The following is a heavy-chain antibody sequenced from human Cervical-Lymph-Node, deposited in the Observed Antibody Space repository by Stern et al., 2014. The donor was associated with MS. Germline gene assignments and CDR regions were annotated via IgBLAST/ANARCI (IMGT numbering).Heavy chain of an antibody. Sequence: VQLQESGPGLVKPSQTLSLTCTVSGGSISSGDYYWSWIRQPPGKGLEWIGYIYYSVSTYYNPSLKSRVTISVDTSKNQFSLKLSSVTAADTAVYYCASANCSSTSCPNWFDPWGQGTLVTVSS. V-gene: IGHV4-30-4*01. CDR3: ASANCSSTSCPNWFDP. CDR2: IYYSVST. J-gene: IGHJ5*02. D-gene: IGHD2-2*01. CDR1: GGSISSGDYY.